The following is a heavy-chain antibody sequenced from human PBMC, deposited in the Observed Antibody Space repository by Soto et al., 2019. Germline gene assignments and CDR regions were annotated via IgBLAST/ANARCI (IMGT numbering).Heavy chain of an antibody. V-gene: IGHV2-5*02. CDR1: GFSLSTSGVG. J-gene: IGHJ4*02. CDR3: AHTVLRYFDY. Sequence: QITLKESGPTLLKPTQTLTLTCTFSGFSLSTSGVGVGWIRQPPGKALEWLALIFWDDDKRYIPSLRSRLTITKDPSKNQVVLTMTNLDPVDTATYYCAHTVLRYFDYWGQGTLVTVSS. CDR2: IFWDDDK. D-gene: IGHD5-12*01.